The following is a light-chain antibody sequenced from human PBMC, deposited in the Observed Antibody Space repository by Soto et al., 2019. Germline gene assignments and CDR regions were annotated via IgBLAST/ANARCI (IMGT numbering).Light chain of an antibody. Sequence: QSVLTPPPSAYGSPGQSVTISCTGTSSDVGGYNYVSWYQQHPGKAPKLMIYEVSKRPSGVPDRFSGSKSGNTASLTVSGLQAEDEADYYCSSYAGSNNWVFGGGTQLTVL. CDR2: EVS. CDR1: SSDVGGYNY. J-gene: IGLJ2*01. V-gene: IGLV2-8*01. CDR3: SSYAGSNNWV.